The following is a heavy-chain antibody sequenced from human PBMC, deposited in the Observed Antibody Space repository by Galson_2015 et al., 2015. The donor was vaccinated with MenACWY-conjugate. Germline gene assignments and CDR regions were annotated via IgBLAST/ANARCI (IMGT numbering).Heavy chain of an antibody. CDR1: GFTFSGYG. CDR3: ARGDYYAYSFDS. V-gene: IGHV3-30*03. J-gene: IGHJ4*02. CDR2: ISHDGTVK. Sequence: SLRLSCAASGFTFSGYGMQWVRQAPGKGLEWVAVISHDGTVKYYADSVKGRFTISRDNSKSTLSLQMSSLRPEDTALYYCARGDYYAYSFDSWGQGTLVTVSS. D-gene: IGHD3-10*01.